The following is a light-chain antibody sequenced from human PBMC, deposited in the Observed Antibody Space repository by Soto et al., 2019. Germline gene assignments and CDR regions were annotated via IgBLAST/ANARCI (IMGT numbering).Light chain of an antibody. CDR2: KAS. CDR3: QQYNSYYT. V-gene: IGKV1-5*03. Sequence: DIQMTQSPSTLSASVGDRVTITCRASQSIISNLLAWYQQKPGKPPKLLIYKASTLQSGVPSRFGGSGSGTEFTLTISSLQPDDFATYYCQQYNSYYTFGQGTKLEIK. J-gene: IGKJ2*01. CDR1: QSIISNL.